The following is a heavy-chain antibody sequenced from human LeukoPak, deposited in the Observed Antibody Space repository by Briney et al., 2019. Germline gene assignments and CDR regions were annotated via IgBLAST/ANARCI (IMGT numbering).Heavy chain of an antibody. V-gene: IGHV3-30-3*01. CDR3: ARGIAGGFDY. D-gene: IGHD6-13*01. J-gene: IGHJ4*01. Sequence: PGGSLRLSCAASGFTFSSYDMHWVRQAPGKGLEWVARTAYDGSNKNYADSVKGRFTGSRDNSKNTVYLQMISLRAEDTSVYFCARGIAGGFDYWGHGTLVTVSS. CDR1: GFTFSSYD. CDR2: TAYDGSNK.